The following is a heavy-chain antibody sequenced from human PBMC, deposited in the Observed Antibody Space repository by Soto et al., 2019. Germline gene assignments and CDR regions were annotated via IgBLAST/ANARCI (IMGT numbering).Heavy chain of an antibody. V-gene: IGHV1-2*04. CDR1: GYTFTGYY. J-gene: IGHJ6*02. CDR2: IDPNSGGT. D-gene: IGHD2-15*01. Sequence: GASVKVSCKASGYTFTGYYMHWVRQAPGQGLEWVGWIDPNSGGTNYAQKFQGWVTMTRDTSISTAYMELSRLRSDDTAVYYCARGGEPAGEYCSGGSCYPRSPHYYYYGMDVWGQGTTVTVSS. CDR3: ARGGEPAGEYCSGGSCYPRSPHYYYYGMDV.